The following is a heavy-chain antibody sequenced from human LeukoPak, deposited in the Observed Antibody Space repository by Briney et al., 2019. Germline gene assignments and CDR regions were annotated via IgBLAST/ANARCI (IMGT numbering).Heavy chain of an antibody. D-gene: IGHD3-10*01. CDR3: ARDTAIFIGGDYFDY. CDR2: IKQDGSEK. J-gene: IGHJ4*02. V-gene: IGHV3-7*01. CDR1: GFTFSSYW. Sequence: GGSLRLSCAASGFTFSSYWMNWVRQAPGKGLEWVANIKQDGSEKYYVDSVKGRFTISRDNAKNSLYLQMNSLRAEDTAVYYCARDTAIFIGGDYFDYWGQGTLVTVSS.